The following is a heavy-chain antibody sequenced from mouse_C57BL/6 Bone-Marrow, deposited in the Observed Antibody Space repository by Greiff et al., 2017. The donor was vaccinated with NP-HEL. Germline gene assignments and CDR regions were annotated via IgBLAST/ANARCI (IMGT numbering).Heavy chain of an antibody. CDR1: GYTFTSYW. CDR2: IDPNSGGT. Sequence: VQLQQSGAELVKPGASVKLSCKASGYTFTSYWMHWVKQRPGRGLEWIGRIDPNSGGTKFNEKFKSKATLTVDKPSSTAYMQLSSLTSEDSAVYYCASLRPGSSYGYFDYWGQGTTLTVSS. CDR3: ASLRPGSSYGYFDY. D-gene: IGHD1-1*01. V-gene: IGHV1-72*01. J-gene: IGHJ2*01.